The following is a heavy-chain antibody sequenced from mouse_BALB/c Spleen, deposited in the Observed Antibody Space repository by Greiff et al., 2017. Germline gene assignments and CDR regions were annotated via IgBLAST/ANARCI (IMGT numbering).Heavy chain of an antibody. CDR3: ARDRSLSY. Sequence: VKLVESGGGLVKPGGSLKLSCAASGFTFSDYYMYWVRQTPEKRLEWVATISDGGSYTYYPDSVKGRFTISRDNAKNNLYLQMSSLKSEDTAMYYCARDRSLSYWGQGTLVTVSA. CDR1: GFTFSDYY. J-gene: IGHJ3*01. V-gene: IGHV5-4*02. CDR2: ISDGGSYT.